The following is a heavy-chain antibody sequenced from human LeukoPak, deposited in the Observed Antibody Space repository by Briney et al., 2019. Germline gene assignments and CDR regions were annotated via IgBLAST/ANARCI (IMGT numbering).Heavy chain of an antibody. CDR2: ISSSSSYI. Sequence: GGSLRLSCAASGFTFSSYSMNWVRQAPGKGLEWVSSISSSSSYIYYADSVKGRFTISRDNAKNSLYLQMNSLRAEDTAVYYCARDFYSPIDYGDYPFDYWGQGTLVTVSS. J-gene: IGHJ4*02. V-gene: IGHV3-21*01. D-gene: IGHD4-17*01. CDR1: GFTFSSYS. CDR3: ARDFYSPIDYGDYPFDY.